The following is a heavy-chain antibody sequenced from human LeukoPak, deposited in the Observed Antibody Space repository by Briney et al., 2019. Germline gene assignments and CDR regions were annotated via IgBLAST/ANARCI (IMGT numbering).Heavy chain of an antibody. D-gene: IGHD6-19*01. CDR3: ASIYIAVAREYDAFDI. CDR2: INPNSGGK. Sequence: GASVKVSCKASGYTFTGYYMHWVRQAPGQGLEWMGWINPNSGGKNYAQKFQGRVTMTRDTSISTAYMELSRLRSDDTAVYYCASIYIAVAREYDAFDIWGQGTMVTVSS. CDR1: GYTFTGYY. J-gene: IGHJ3*02. V-gene: IGHV1-2*02.